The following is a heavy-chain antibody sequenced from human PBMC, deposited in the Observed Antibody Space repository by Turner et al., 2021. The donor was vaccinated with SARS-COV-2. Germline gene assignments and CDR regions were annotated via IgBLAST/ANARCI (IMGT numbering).Heavy chain of an antibody. J-gene: IGHJ4*02. V-gene: IGHV3-23*01. D-gene: IGHD4-17*01. Sequence: EVQLLESGGGLVQPGGSLRLSCAASGFTFSSYAMSWVRQAPGKGLEWVSAISGGGTNTYYADSVKGRFTISRDTSKNTLYLQMNSLRAEDTAVYYCAKVPPYGDYFDYWGQGTLVTVS. CDR3: AKVPPYGDYFDY. CDR1: GFTFSSYA. CDR2: ISGGGTNT.